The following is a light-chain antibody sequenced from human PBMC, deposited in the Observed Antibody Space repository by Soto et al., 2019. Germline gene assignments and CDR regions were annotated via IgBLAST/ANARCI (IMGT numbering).Light chain of an antibody. CDR1: QSVSSY. CDR2: DAS. J-gene: IGKJ5*01. CDR3: QQSYSTPFVT. V-gene: IGKV3-11*01. Sequence: EIVLTQSPATLSLSPGGGATLACRASQSVSSYLAWYQQKPGQAPRLLIYDASNRATGIPARFSGSGSGTDFTPTISSLEPEDFATYYCQQSYSTPFVTFGQGTRLEIK.